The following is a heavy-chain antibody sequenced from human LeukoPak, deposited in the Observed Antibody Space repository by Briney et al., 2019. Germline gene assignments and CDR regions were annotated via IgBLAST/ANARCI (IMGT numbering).Heavy chain of an antibody. CDR3: AKGYCSGGSCYSGLFDY. V-gene: IGHV3-23*01. CDR2: ISCSGGST. J-gene: IGHJ4*02. Sequence: GGSLRLSCAASGFIFSSYAMSWVRQAPGKGLEWVSTISCSGGSTYYADSVKGRFTISRDNSKNTLYLQMNSLRAEDTAVYYCAKGYCSGGSCYSGLFDYWGQGTLVTVSS. CDR1: GFIFSSYA. D-gene: IGHD2-15*01.